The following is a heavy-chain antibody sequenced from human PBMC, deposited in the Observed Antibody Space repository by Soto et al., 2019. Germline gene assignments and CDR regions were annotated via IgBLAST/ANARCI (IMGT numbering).Heavy chain of an antibody. CDR3: ARRRAGNSYYYYMDV. D-gene: IGHD6-13*01. CDR1: GGYFSGYY. V-gene: IGHV4-34*01. Sequence: SQTLSLPCAVYGGYFSGYYWSWIRQPPGKGLEWIGEINHSGSTNYNPSLKSRVTISVDTSKNQFSLKLSSVTAADTAVYYCARRRAGNSYYYYMDVWGKGTTVTVSS. J-gene: IGHJ6*03. CDR2: INHSGST.